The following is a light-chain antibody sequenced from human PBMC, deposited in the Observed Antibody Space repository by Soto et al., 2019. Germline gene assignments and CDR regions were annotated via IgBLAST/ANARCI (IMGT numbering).Light chain of an antibody. CDR1: QRISSN. CDR2: GAS. J-gene: IGKJ2*01. CDR3: QQYNIWPPYT. V-gene: IGKV3-15*01. Sequence: EIVMTQSPATLSVSPGERATLYCKASQRISSNLAWYQQKPGQPPRLLIYGASTRARGIPARLSGSGSGTEVTLTNSGLQSEDWALDDGQQYNIWPPYTCGQGTKLEIK.